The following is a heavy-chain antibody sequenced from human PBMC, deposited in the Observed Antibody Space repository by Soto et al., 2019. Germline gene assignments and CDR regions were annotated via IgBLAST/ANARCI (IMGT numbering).Heavy chain of an antibody. CDR3: ATHTYYYDTIANYQYYFYS. CDR2: IDPSDSYT. CDR1: GYSFTGYW. Sequence: PGECLKISCKGSGYSFTGYWISWVRQMPGKGLEWVGRIDPSDSYTNYSPSFQGHVTISAAKSISTAYLQWSSLKASDTAMYYCATHTYYYDTIANYQYYFYSWGQGTLVTVSS. V-gene: IGHV5-10-1*01. D-gene: IGHD3-22*01. J-gene: IGHJ4*02.